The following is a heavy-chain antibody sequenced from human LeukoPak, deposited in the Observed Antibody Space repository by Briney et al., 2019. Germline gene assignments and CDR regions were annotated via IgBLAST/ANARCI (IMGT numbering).Heavy chain of an antibody. Sequence: ASVKVSCKVSGYTLTELSMHWVRQAPGKGLEWMGGFDPEDGETIYAQKFQGSVTMTEDTSTDTAYMELSSLRSEDTAVYYCATTPPRYCSGGSCYSDAFDIWGQGTMVTVSS. CDR3: ATTPPRYCSGGSCYSDAFDI. V-gene: IGHV1-24*01. CDR2: FDPEDGET. D-gene: IGHD2-15*01. CDR1: GYTLTELS. J-gene: IGHJ3*02.